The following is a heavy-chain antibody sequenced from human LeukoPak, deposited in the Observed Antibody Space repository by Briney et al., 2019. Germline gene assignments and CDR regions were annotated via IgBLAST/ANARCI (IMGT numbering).Heavy chain of an antibody. J-gene: IGHJ4*02. CDR2: INPNRGGT. Sequence: ASVKVSCKASGYTFTGYYMHWVRQAPGQGLEWMGWINPNRGGTNYAQKFQGRVTMTRDTSISTAYMELSRLRSDDTAVYYCARDFCSGGSCSPFLQPIFDYWGQGTLVTVSS. CDR1: GYTFTGYY. D-gene: IGHD2-15*01. CDR3: ARDFCSGGSCSPFLQPIFDY. V-gene: IGHV1-2*02.